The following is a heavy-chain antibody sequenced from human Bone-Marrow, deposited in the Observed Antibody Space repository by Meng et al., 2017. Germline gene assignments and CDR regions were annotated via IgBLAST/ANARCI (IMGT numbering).Heavy chain of an antibody. V-gene: IGHV4-34*01. CDR2: INHSGST. CDR3: ARGVASPIFSTVVTPAFDY. Sequence: QVQLQEGGAGLVKPSETLSLTWAVYGGPFSGYYWSWIRQPPGKGLEWIGEINHSGSTNYNPSLKSRVTISVDTSKNQFSLKLSSVTAADTAVYYCARGVASPIFSTVVTPAFDYWGQGTLVTVSS. J-gene: IGHJ4*02. CDR1: GGPFSGYY. D-gene: IGHD4-23*01.